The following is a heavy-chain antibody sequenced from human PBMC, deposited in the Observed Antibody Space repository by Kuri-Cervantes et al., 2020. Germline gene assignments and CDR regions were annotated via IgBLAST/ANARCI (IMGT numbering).Heavy chain of an antibody. CDR2: ISYDGSNK. J-gene: IGHJ4*02. CDR3: AKDGQWPIDY. D-gene: IGHD6-19*01. Sequence: GGSLRLSCAASGFTFSSYGMHWVRQAPGKGLEWVAVISYDGSNKYYADSAKGRFTISRDNSKNTLHLQMNSLRAEDTAVYYCAKDGQWPIDYWGQGTLVTVSS. V-gene: IGHV3-30*18. CDR1: GFTFSSYG.